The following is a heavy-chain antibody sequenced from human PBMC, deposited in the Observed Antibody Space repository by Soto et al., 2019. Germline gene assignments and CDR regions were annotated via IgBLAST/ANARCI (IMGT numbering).Heavy chain of an antibody. CDR3: AKETAAVSVY. CDR2: LSSIGTTI. J-gene: IGHJ4*02. CDR1: AFSFSTSE. V-gene: IGHV3-48*03. Sequence: EGSLRLSWSASAFSFSTSELNWVRQAPGMGLERISYLSSIGTTIYYADSVKGRFTISRDNAKNSLYLQMSSLRAEDSAHDYSAKETAAVSVYWGQGSLVADSS. D-gene: IGHD1-1*01.